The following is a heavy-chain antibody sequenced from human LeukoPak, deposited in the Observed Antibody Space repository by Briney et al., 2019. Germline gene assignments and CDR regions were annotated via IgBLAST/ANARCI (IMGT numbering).Heavy chain of an antibody. CDR1: GFSFSSYG. CDR3: AKEGSRAAGDFDY. Sequence: GRSLRLSCAASGFSFSSYGMQWVRQAPGKGLEWVAVISYDGSNKYYGDSVKGRFTISRDNSKNTLYLQMNSLRAEDTAVYYCAKEGSRAAGDFDYWGQGTLVTVSS. D-gene: IGHD6-13*01. J-gene: IGHJ4*02. CDR2: ISYDGSNK. V-gene: IGHV3-30*18.